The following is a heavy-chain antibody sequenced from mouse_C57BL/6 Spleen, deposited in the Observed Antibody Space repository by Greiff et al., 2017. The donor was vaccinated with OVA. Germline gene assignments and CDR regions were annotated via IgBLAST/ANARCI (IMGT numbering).Heavy chain of an antibody. V-gene: IGHV5-4*03. Sequence: DVKLVESGGGLVKPGGSLKLSCAASGFTFSNYAMSWVRQTPEKRLEWVATISDGGSYTYYPDNVKGRFTISRDNAKNNLYLQMSHLKSEDTAMYYCARGHYYGSSEYFDVWGTGTTVTVSS. J-gene: IGHJ1*03. D-gene: IGHD1-1*01. CDR2: ISDGGSYT. CDR1: GFTFSNYA. CDR3: ARGHYYGSSEYFDV.